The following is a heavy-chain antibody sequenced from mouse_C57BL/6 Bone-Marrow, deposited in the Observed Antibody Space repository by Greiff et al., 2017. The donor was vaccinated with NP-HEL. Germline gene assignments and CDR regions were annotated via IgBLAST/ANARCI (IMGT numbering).Heavy chain of an antibody. V-gene: IGHV2-2*01. Sequence: VMLVESGPGLVQPSQSLSITCTVSGFSLTSYGVHWVRQSPGKGLEWLGVIWSGGSTDYNAAFISRLSISKDNSKSQVFFKMNSLQADDTAIYYCARRDSSGYYFDYWGQGTTLTVSS. D-gene: IGHD3-2*02. CDR3: ARRDSSGYYFDY. CDR2: IWSGGST. J-gene: IGHJ2*01. CDR1: GFSLTSYG.